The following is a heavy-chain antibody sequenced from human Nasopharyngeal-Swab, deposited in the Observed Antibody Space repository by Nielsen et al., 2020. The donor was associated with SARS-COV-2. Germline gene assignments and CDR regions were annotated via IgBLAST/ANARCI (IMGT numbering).Heavy chain of an antibody. V-gene: IGHV3-53*01. CDR3: ARGLAVAGSRAFDI. Sequence: GGSLRLSCAASGFTVSSNYMSWVRQAPGKGLEWVSVIYSGGSTYYADSVKGRFTISRDHSKNTLYLQMNSMRAEDTAVYYCARGLAVAGSRAFDIWGQGTMVTVSS. CDR1: GFTVSSNY. D-gene: IGHD6-19*01. J-gene: IGHJ3*02. CDR2: IYSGGST.